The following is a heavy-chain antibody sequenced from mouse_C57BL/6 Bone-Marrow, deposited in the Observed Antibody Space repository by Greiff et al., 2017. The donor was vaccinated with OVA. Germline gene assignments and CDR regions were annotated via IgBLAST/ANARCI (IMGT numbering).Heavy chain of an antibody. V-gene: IGHV1-50*01. Sequence: QVQLQQPGAELVKPGASVKLSCKASGYTFTSYWMQWVKQRPGQGLEWIGEIDPSDSYTNYNQKFKGKATLTVDTSSSTAYMQLSSLTSEDSAVYYCARKVYGSFDYWGQGTTLTVTS. CDR1: GYTFTSYW. D-gene: IGHD1-1*01. CDR2: IDPSDSYT. CDR3: ARKVYGSFDY. J-gene: IGHJ2*01.